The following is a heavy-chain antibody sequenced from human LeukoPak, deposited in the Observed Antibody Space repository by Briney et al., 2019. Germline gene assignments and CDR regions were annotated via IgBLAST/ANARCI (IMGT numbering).Heavy chain of an antibody. CDR2: IYSGGST. J-gene: IGHJ4*02. V-gene: IGHV3-53*01. Sequence: GGSLRLSCAASGFTVSSNYMTWVRQAPGKGLEWVSVIYSGGSTYYADSVKGRFTISRDSSKNTLNLQMNSLRAEDTAVYYCARHLMTVGVDYWGQGTLVTVSS. CDR1: GFTVSSNY. D-gene: IGHD2-15*01. CDR3: ARHLMTVGVDY.